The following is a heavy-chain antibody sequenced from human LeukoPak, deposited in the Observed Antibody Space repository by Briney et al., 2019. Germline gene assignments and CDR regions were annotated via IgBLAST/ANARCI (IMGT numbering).Heavy chain of an antibody. CDR2: ISYDGSNK. D-gene: IGHD3-9*01. CDR1: GFTFSSYA. Sequence: GGSLRLSCAASGFTFSSYAMHWVRQAPGKGLEWVAVISYDGSNKYYADSVKGRFTISRDNSKNTLYLQMNSLRAEDTAVYYCAKGRGPYFASFDIWGQGTMVTVSS. J-gene: IGHJ3*02. CDR3: AKGRGPYFASFDI. V-gene: IGHV3-30*04.